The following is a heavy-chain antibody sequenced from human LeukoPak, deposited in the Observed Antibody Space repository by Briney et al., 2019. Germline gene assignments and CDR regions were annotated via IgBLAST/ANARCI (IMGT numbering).Heavy chain of an antibody. V-gene: IGHV3-9*01. CDR3: AKDSGYSYGLFDY. D-gene: IGHD5-18*01. CDR1: GFTFDDYA. CDR2: ISWNSGSI. J-gene: IGHJ4*02. Sequence: PGGSLRLSCAASGFTFDDYAMHWVRQAPGKGLEWVSGISWNSGSIGYADSVKGRFTISRDNAKNSLYLQMNSLRAEDTALYYCAKDSGYSYGLFDYWGQGTLVTVSS.